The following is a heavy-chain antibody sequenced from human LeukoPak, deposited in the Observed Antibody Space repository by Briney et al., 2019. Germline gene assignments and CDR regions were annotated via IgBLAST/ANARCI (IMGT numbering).Heavy chain of an antibody. CDR1: GFTFSTYA. D-gene: IGHD6-6*01. CDR3: ANWIGSSSRDY. Sequence: PGGSLRLSCAASGFTFSTYAMTWVRQAPGKGLEWVSGINSNGDEIYYADSVRGRFTISRDNSNNALYLQMDSLRAEDTAVYYCANWIGSSSRDYWGLGTLVTVSS. J-gene: IGHJ4*02. V-gene: IGHV3-23*01. CDR2: INSNGDEI.